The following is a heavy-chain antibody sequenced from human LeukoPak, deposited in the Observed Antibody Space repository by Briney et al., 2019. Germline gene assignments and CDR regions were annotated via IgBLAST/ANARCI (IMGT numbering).Heavy chain of an antibody. J-gene: IGHJ4*02. Sequence: GGSLRLSCAASEFTFSSYSMNWVRQAPGKGLEWVAYISASSSNILYGESVRGRFTVSRDNAKKSLYLQMNSLRAEDTAVYYCAKDRDGSGSYYSRWGQGTLVTVSS. CDR3: AKDRDGSGSYYSR. D-gene: IGHD3-10*01. CDR2: ISASSSNI. V-gene: IGHV3-48*01. CDR1: EFTFSSYS.